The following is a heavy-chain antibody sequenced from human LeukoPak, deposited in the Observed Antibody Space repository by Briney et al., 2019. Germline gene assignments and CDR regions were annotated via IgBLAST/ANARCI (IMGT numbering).Heavy chain of an antibody. V-gene: IGHV3-23*01. J-gene: IGHJ5*02. CDR2: ISGSGGST. CDR1: GFTFSSYA. CDR3: AKDPGVVIMPNWFDP. D-gene: IGHD3-3*01. Sequence: PGGSLRLSCAASGFTFSSYAMSWVRQAPGKGLEWVSAISGSGGSTYYADSVKGRFTISRDNSKNTLYLQMNSLRAEDTAVYYCAKDPGVVIMPNWFDPWGQGTLVTVSS.